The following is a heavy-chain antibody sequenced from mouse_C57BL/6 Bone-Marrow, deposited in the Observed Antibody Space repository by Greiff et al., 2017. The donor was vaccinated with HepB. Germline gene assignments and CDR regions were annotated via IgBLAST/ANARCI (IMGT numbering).Heavy chain of an antibody. Sequence: KESCKASGYTFTSYWMQWVKQRPGQGLEWIGEIDPSDSYTNYNQKFKGKATLTVDTSSSTAYMQLSSLTSEDSAVYYCARSHPDYWGQGTTLTVSS. J-gene: IGHJ2*01. V-gene: IGHV1-50*01. CDR1: GYTFTSYW. CDR2: IDPSDSYT. CDR3: ARSHPDY.